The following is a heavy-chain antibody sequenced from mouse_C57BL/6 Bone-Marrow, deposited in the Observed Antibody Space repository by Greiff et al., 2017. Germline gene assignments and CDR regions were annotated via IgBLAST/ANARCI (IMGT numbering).Heavy chain of an antibody. Sequence: QVQLQQPGAELVMPGASVKLSCKASGYTFTSYWMRWVKQRPGQGLEWIGEIDPSDSYTNYNQKFKGKSTLTVDKSSSTAYMQLSSLTSEDSAVYYCASGDDGYSYWYFDVWGTGTTVTVSS. CDR2: IDPSDSYT. V-gene: IGHV1-69*01. J-gene: IGHJ1*03. D-gene: IGHD2-3*01. CDR3: ASGDDGYSYWYFDV. CDR1: GYTFTSYW.